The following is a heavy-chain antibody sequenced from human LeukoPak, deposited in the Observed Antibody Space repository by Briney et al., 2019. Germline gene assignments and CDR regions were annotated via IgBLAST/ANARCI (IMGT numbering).Heavy chain of an antibody. V-gene: IGHV1-46*01. Sequence: ASVSVSCKASGYTFTSYYMHWVRQAPGQGREGMGVINPSGGSTIYAQTLEGRVTITRDIAKSRVYMEVSRGRCEDAAVYYCARDLSGSTIYYYYYMDVWGKGTPVTVSS. CDR3: ARDLSGSTIYYYYYMDV. CDR2: INPSGGST. CDR1: GYTFTSYY. D-gene: IGHD1-26*01. J-gene: IGHJ6*03.